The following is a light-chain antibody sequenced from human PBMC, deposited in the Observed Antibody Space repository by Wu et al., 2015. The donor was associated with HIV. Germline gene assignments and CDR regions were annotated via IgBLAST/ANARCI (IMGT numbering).Light chain of an antibody. J-gene: IGKJ2*03. CDR2: GAS. Sequence: EIALTQSPGTLSLSPGDRATLSCRTSQSVSSSYLAWYQQKPGQTPRLLIYGASSRATGIPDRFSGSGSGTDFTLTINKLEPEDFAVYYCQQYGTSPLYSFGQGTKLEIK. CDR3: QQYGTSPLYS. V-gene: IGKV3-20*01. CDR1: QSVSSSY.